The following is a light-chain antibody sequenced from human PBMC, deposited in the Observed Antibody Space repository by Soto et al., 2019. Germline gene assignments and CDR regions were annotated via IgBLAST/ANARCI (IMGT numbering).Light chain of an antibody. V-gene: IGLV1-47*01. CDR3: AAWDDSLSGYNYV. J-gene: IGLJ1*01. CDR1: SSNIGSNY. Sequence: QSVLTQPPSASGTPGQRVTISCSGSSSNIGSNYVYWYQQLPGTAPKLLIYRNNQRPSGVPDRFSGSKSGTSASLAISGLRSEDEADYYCAAWDDSLSGYNYVSGTGTKVTVL. CDR2: RNN.